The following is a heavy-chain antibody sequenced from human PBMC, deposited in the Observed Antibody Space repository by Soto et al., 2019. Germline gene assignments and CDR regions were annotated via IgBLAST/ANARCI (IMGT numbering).Heavy chain of an antibody. CDR2: ISSNGGST. J-gene: IGHJ6*04. V-gene: IGHV3-64*02. CDR1: GFTFSSYA. Sequence: EVQLVESGEGLVQPGGSLRLSCAASGFTFSSYAMHWVRQAPGKGLEYFSAISSNGGSTYYADSVKGRFTIYRDNSKNTQDLQMGSLRAEDMAVYYCARDFEKTYCSSGSCYPKCGSGGMDVWGKGPTVTVSS. CDR3: ARDFEKTYCSSGSCYPKCGSGGMDV. D-gene: IGHD2-15*01.